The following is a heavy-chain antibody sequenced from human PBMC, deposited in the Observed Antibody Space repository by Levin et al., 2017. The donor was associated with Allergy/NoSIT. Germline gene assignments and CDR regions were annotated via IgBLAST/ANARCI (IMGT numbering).Heavy chain of an antibody. J-gene: IGHJ4*02. Sequence: GESLKISCKGSGYSFTSYWIGWVRQMPGKGLEWMGIIYPGDSDTRYSPSFQGQVTISADKSISTAYLQWSSLKASDTAMYYCARRRLSQRWLQLLPRQLRAGGAADFDYWGQGTLVTVSS. CDR3: ARRRLSQRWLQLLPRQLRAGGAADFDY. D-gene: IGHD5-24*01. CDR1: GYSFTSYW. CDR2: IYPGDSDT. V-gene: IGHV5-51*01.